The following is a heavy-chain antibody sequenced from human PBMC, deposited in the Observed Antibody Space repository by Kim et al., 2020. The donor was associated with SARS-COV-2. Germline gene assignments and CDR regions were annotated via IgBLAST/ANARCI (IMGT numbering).Heavy chain of an antibody. D-gene: IGHD1-26*01. Sequence: GGSLRLSCAASGFTFSDYYMSWIRQAPGKGLEWVSYISSSSSYTNYADSVKGRFTISRDNAKNSLYLQMNILRAEDTAVYYCARDQRRERWLQFVGRQDAVDIWGQGTMATVSS. CDR1: GFTFSDYY. V-gene: IGHV3-11*05. CDR3: ARDQRRERWLQFVGRQDAVDI. J-gene: IGHJ3*02. CDR2: ISSSSSYT.